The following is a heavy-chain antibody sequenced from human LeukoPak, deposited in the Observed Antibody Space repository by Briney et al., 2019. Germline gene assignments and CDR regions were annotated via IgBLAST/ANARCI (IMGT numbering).Heavy chain of an antibody. CDR1: GYSFTSYW. V-gene: IGHV5-51*01. J-gene: IGHJ4*02. CDR2: IYPGDSDT. Sequence: GKSLKISCKGSGYSFTSYWIGWVRQMPGKGLEWMGIIYPGDSDTRYSPSFQGQVTISADKSISTAYLQWSSLKASDTAMYYCARPIHEYSSSSSRPALSRGVDFDYWGQGTLVTVSS. CDR3: ARPIHEYSSSSSRPALSRGVDFDY. D-gene: IGHD6-6*01.